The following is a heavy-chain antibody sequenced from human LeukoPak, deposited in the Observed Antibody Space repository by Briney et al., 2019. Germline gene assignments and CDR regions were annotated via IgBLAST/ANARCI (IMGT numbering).Heavy chain of an antibody. CDR3: ARVNRGDIYGSGSYYRPIGYFQH. Sequence: GGSLRLSCAASGFSFSSYAMHWVRQAPGKGLEWVAVISYDGSNKYYVDSVKGRFTISRDNSKNTLYLQMNSLRAEDTAVYYCARVNRGDIYGSGSYYRPIGYFQHWGQGTLVTVSS. CDR1: GFSFSSYA. J-gene: IGHJ1*01. CDR2: ISYDGSNK. D-gene: IGHD3-10*01. V-gene: IGHV3-30*04.